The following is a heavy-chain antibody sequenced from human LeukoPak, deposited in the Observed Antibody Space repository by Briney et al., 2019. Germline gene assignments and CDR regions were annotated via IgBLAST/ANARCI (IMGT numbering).Heavy chain of an antibody. CDR1: GYTFTSSV. D-gene: IGHD6-19*01. CDR2: INTNNGNT. J-gene: IGHJ4*02. V-gene: IGHV1-3*04. CDR3: ASDYRSSGLDY. Sequence: GASVKVSCKASGYTFTSSVMHWVRQAPGQRLEWMGWINTNNGNTKYSQKFQGRVTITRDTSATTAYMELSSLRSEDTAVYYCASDYRSSGLDYWGQGTLVTVSS.